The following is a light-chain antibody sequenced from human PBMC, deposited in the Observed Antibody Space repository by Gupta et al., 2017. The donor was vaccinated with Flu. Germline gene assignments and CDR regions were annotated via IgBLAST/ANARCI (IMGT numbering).Light chain of an antibody. CDR1: SSDVGLYEY. CDR2: DVS. J-gene: IGLJ2*01. V-gene: IGLV2-11*01. Sequence: SVLPQPRSVSGSPGQSVTISCTGSSSDVGLYEYVSWYQHHPGKAPSLIIYDVSRRPSGVPDRFSASKSGNTASLTISGRQAEDEADYHCCSYAGRDTWVFGGGTKVTVL. CDR3: CSYAGRDTWV.